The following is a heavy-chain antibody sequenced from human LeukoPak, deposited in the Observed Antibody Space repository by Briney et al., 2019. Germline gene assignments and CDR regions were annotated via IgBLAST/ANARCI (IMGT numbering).Heavy chain of an antibody. CDR1: GFTFSSYW. J-gene: IGHJ4*02. Sequence: GGSLRLSCAAPGFTFSSYWMHWVRQAPGKGLGWVSRINSDGSSTSYADSGKGRFTISRDNAKNTLYLQMNSLRAEDTAVYYCARVGSSSSLREFDYWGQGTLVTVSS. D-gene: IGHD6-6*01. CDR2: INSDGSST. CDR3: ARVGSSSSLREFDY. V-gene: IGHV3-74*01.